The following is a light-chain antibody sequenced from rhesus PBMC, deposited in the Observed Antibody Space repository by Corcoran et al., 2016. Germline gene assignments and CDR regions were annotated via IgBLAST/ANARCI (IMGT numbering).Light chain of an antibody. Sequence: DIQMTQSPSSLSASVGARVSITCRASQGISNWLAWYQQKPGKAPKLLVYRASNLETGVPSRFRGSGDGTDFTLTISSRQPEDIATYYCQQHDNSPWTFGQGTKVEIK. CDR2: RAS. J-gene: IGKJ1*01. V-gene: IGKV1-69*01. CDR3: QQHDNSPWT. CDR1: QGISNW.